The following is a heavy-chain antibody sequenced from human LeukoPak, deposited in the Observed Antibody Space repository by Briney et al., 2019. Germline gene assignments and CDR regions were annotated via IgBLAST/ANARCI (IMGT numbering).Heavy chain of an antibody. CDR2: IVPIFGTA. D-gene: IGHD3-10*01. V-gene: IGHV1-69*06. J-gene: IGHJ6*03. Sequence: SVKVSCKASGGTFSRHAISWVRQAPGQGLEWMGGIVPIFGTANYAQKFQGRVTIIADKSTSTAYMELSSLRSEDTAVYYCARGGGDDSGSDYYYYMDVWGKGTTVTVSS. CDR1: GGTFSRHA. CDR3: ARGGGDDSGSDYYYYMDV.